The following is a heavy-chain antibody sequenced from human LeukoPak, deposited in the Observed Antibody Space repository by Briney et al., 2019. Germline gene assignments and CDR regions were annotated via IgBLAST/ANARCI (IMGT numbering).Heavy chain of an antibody. J-gene: IGHJ4*02. D-gene: IGHD6-19*01. Sequence: GGSLRLSCAASGXSFSSYAMHWARQAPGKGLEWVAVMSSDGTNTYYAASVKGRFTISRENAKSSLYLQMNSLRAGDTAVYYCARASGWYYFDFWGQGTLVTVSS. CDR2: MSSDGTNT. V-gene: IGHV3-30*14. CDR3: ARASGWYYFDF. CDR1: GXSFSSYA.